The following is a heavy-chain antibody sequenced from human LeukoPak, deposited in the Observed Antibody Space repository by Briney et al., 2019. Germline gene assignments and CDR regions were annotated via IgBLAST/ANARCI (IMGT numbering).Heavy chain of an antibody. D-gene: IGHD6-19*01. CDR3: ARLRAVAGTRGMDV. CDR2: INHSGST. V-gene: IGHV4-34*01. J-gene: IGHJ6*04. Sequence: SETLSLTCAVYGGSFSGYYWSWIRQPPGKGLEWIGEINHSGSTNYNPSLKSRVTISVDTSKNQFSLKLSSVTAADTAVYYCARLRAVAGTRGMDVWGKGTTVTLSS. CDR1: GGSFSGYY.